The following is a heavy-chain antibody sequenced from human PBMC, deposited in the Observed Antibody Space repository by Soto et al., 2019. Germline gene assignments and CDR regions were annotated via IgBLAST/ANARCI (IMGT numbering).Heavy chain of an antibody. V-gene: IGHV1-69*01. J-gene: IGHJ5*01. D-gene: IGHD2-15*01. Sequence: QVQLVQSGTEVKKPGSSVKVSCKASGGTFTNFAIRWLRQAPGQGLEWMGGIVPLFQSANYAQKFQDRLTLTADESTSTVYLQLSSLRSDATAVYYCASAVADVLVAAARGNWFDSWGQGTLVTVSS. CDR1: GGTFTNFA. CDR3: ASAVADVLVAAARGNWFDS. CDR2: IVPLFQSA.